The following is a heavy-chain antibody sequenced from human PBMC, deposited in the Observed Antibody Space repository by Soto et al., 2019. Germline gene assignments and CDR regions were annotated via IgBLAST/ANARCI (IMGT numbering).Heavy chain of an antibody. CDR1: GYTFTGYY. CDR3: GSGYSYGYGFDY. CDR2: INPNSGGT. D-gene: IGHD5-18*01. J-gene: IGHJ4*02. V-gene: IGHV1-2*02. Sequence: ASVKVSCKASGYTFTGYYMHWVRQAPGQGLEWMGWINPNSGGTNYAQKLQGRVTMTRDTSISTAYMELSRLRSDDTAGYYCGSGYSYGYGFDYWGQGTLVTVSS.